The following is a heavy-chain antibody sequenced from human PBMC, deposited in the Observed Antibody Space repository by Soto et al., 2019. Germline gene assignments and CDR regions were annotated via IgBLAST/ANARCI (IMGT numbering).Heavy chain of an antibody. CDR3: ARDVKRDSCSGGSCYRSETFDP. CDR2: INHSGST. J-gene: IGHJ5*02. D-gene: IGHD2-15*01. V-gene: IGHV4-34*01. CDR1: GGSISSGYY. Sequence: SSETLSLTCTVSGGSISSGYYWTWIRQPPGTGLEWIGEINHSGSTNYNPSLKSRVTISVDTSKNQFSLKLTSVTAADTAVYYCARDVKRDSCSGGSCYRSETFDPWGQGILVTVSS.